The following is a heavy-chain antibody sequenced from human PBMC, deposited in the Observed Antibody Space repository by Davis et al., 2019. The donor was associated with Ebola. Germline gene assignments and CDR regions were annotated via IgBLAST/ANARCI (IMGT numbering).Heavy chain of an antibody. V-gene: IGHV1-69*13. CDR3: ARGGVAYSDLDY. CDR2: IIPLFGTA. CDR1: GGTFSSYA. D-gene: IGHD2-21*01. Sequence: SVKVSCKASGGTFSSYAISWVRQAPGQGLEWMGGIIPLFGTANYAQKFQGRVTINAGASTSTVYMEVSSLRSDDTAVYYCARGGVAYSDLDYWGQGTLVAVSS. J-gene: IGHJ4*02.